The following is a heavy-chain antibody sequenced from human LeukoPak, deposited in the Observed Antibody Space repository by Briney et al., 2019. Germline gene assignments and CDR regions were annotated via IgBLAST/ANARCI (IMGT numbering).Heavy chain of an antibody. D-gene: IGHD6-13*01. Sequence: GGSLRLSCAASGFTFSSYSMNWVRQAPGKGLEWVSSISSSSSYIYYADSVKGRFTISRDNAKNSLYLQMNSLRAEDTAVYYCAREEAIGSSWYHTYYLDYWGQGTLVTISS. CDR1: GFTFSSYS. V-gene: IGHV3-21*01. CDR3: AREEAIGSSWYHTYYLDY. J-gene: IGHJ4*02. CDR2: ISSSSSYI.